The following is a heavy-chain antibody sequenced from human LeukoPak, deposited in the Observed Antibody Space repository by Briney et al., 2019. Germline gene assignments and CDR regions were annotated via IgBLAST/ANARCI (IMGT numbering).Heavy chain of an antibody. J-gene: IGHJ6*04. V-gene: IGHV3-7*01. CDR2: IKEDGSEK. CDR3: ARDRFGGMDV. CDR1: GFTFSSYW. Sequence: PGGSLRLSCAASGFTFSSYWMSWVRQAPGKGLEWVANIKEDGSEKYYVDSVKGRFSISRDGAKNSLHLQMNSLRVEDTAVYYCARDRFGGMDVWGKGTSVTVSS. D-gene: IGHD4-23*01.